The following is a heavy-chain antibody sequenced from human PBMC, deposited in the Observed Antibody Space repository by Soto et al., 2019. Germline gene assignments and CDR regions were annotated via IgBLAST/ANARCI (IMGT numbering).Heavy chain of an antibody. Sequence: GGSLRLSCAASGFTFSSYAMHWVRQAPGKGLEWVAVISYDGSNKYYADSVKGRFTISRDNSKNTLYLQMNSLRAEDTDVYYCARDLDTAMVTGMEVWGQGTTVTV. CDR3: ARDLDTAMVTGMEV. CDR1: GFTFSSYA. V-gene: IGHV3-30-3*01. D-gene: IGHD5-18*01. CDR2: ISYDGSNK. J-gene: IGHJ6*02.